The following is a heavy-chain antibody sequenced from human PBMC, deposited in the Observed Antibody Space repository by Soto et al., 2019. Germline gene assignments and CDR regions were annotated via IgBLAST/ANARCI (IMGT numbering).Heavy chain of an antibody. CDR2: IYHSGTT. Sequence: QVQLQESGPGLVRASGTLSLTCAVSGDSISSNRWWSWVRQPPGKGLEWIGEIYHSGTTNYNPSLKCRVTISGDKSKNQFSLSLISVTAAVTAVYYCATGGSYCSTTGCRCWYVVLWGRGTLVSVSS. V-gene: IGHV4-4*02. CDR3: ATGGSYCSTTGCRCWYVVL. J-gene: IGHJ2*01. CDR1: GDSISSNRW. D-gene: IGHD2-2*01.